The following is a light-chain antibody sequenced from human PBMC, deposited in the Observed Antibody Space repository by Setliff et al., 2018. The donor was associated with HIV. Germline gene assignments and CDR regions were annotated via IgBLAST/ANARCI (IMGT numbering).Light chain of an antibody. Sequence: QSALAQPASVSGSPGQSITISCTGASSDIGNYYLVSWYQQHPDKATKLMIYEVNKRPSGVFNRFSGSISGNTASLTISGLHAEDEADYYCCNSTYVFGSGTKVTVL. CDR3: CNSTYV. CDR2: EVN. J-gene: IGLJ1*01. V-gene: IGLV2-23*02. CDR1: SSDIGNYYL.